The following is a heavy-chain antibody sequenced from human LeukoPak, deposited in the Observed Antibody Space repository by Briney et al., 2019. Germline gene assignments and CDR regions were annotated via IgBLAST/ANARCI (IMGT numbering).Heavy chain of an antibody. Sequence: ASVKVSCKASGYTFTSYDINWVRQATGQGLEWMGWMNPNSGNTGYAQKFQGRVTMTRNTSISTAYMELSSLRSGDTAVYYCARASQSTLYSSSTPDYWGQGTLVTVSS. CDR3: ARASQSTLYSSSTPDY. V-gene: IGHV1-8*01. CDR1: GYTFTSYD. J-gene: IGHJ4*02. CDR2: MNPNSGNT. D-gene: IGHD6-6*01.